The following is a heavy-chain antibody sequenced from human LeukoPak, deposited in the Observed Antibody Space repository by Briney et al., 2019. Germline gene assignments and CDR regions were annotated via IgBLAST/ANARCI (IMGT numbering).Heavy chain of an antibody. J-gene: IGHJ4*02. CDR2: ITSGGGFK. CDR1: GFPFSDFH. Sequence: GGSLRLSCVGAGFPFSDFHMSWSRQAPGKGLEWVSYITSGGGFKYYADSVKGRFSISRDDSKNSVFLQMNSLRVEDTAVYYCARVRPGSSGSYYRTSWGQGTLVTVSS. V-gene: IGHV3-11*04. D-gene: IGHD3-22*01. CDR3: ARVRPGSSGSYYRTS.